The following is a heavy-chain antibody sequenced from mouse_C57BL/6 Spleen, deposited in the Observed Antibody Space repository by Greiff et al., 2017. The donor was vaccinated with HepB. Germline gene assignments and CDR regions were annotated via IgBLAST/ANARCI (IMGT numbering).Heavy chain of an antibody. Sequence: QVQLQQPGAELVRPGTSVKLSCKASGYTFTSYWMHWVKQRPGQGLEWIGVIDPSDSYTNYNQKFKGKATLTVDTSSSTAYMQLSSLTSEDSAVYYCARSPVYYGNYGYAMDYWGQGTSVTVSS. CDR3: ARSPVYYGNYGYAMDY. CDR2: IDPSDSYT. J-gene: IGHJ4*01. V-gene: IGHV1-59*01. D-gene: IGHD2-1*01. CDR1: GYTFTSYW.